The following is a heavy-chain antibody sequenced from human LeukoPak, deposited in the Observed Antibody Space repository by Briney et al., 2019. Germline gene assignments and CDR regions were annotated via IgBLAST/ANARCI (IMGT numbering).Heavy chain of an antibody. J-gene: IGHJ4*02. D-gene: IGHD6-25*01. CDR1: GLTFSSHW. CDR2: ITESGGGT. V-gene: IGHV3-23*01. CDR3: AKGSAAGRPYYFDY. Sequence: GGSLRLSCAASGLTFSSHWMHWVRQAPGKGLEWVSAITESGGGTYNADSVKGRFTISRDNSKKTLFLQMNSLRAEDTAIYYCAKGSAAGRPYYFDYWGQGTLVTVSS.